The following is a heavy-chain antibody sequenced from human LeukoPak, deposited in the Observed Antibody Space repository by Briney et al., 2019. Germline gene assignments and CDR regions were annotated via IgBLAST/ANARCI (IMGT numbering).Heavy chain of an antibody. CDR1: GYTFTGYY. V-gene: IGHV1-2*02. Sequence: GASVKVSCKASGYTFTGYYMHWVRQAPGQGLEWMGWINPNSGGTSYAQKFQGRVTMTRDTSISTAYMELSRLRSDDTAVYYCARSGLRWLERCGMDVWGQGTTVTVSS. CDR3: ARSGLRWLERCGMDV. J-gene: IGHJ6*02. CDR2: INPNSGGT. D-gene: IGHD1-1*01.